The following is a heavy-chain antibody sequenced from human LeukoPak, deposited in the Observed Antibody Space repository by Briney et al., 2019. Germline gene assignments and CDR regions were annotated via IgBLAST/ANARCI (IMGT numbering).Heavy chain of an antibody. CDR1: GGSISSYY. J-gene: IGHJ4*02. V-gene: IGHV4-59*12. CDR3: ARESLGLFDY. CDR2: IYYSGST. Sequence: SETLSLTCTVSGGSISSYYWSWIRQPPGKGLEWIGYIYYSGSTNYNPSLKSRVTISVDTSKNQFSLKLSSVTAADTAVYYCARESLGLFDYWGQGTLVTVSS. D-gene: IGHD1-26*01.